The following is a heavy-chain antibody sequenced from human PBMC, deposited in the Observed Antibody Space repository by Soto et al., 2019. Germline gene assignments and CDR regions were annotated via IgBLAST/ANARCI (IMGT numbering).Heavy chain of an antibody. CDR3: ARHYGSGTYPLDY. J-gene: IGHJ4*02. Sequence: QVQLQESGPGLLRPSETLSLTCTVSGDSISNYYWSWIRQSPEKGLEWIAYIYNRGTTNYNPSLTSRATISEDPSKNQFSLKLTSVTAAATALYYCARHYGSGTYPLDYWGQGTLVTVSS. D-gene: IGHD3-10*01. V-gene: IGHV4-59*08. CDR1: GDSISNYY. CDR2: IYNRGTT.